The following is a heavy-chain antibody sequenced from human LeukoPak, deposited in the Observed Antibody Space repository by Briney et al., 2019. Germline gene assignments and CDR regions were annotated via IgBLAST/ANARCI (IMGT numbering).Heavy chain of an antibody. CDR2: IRTDGSID. Sequence: GGSLRLSCAASGFSFGFYGLHWVRQAPGKGLEWVAFIRTDGSIDYYADSVRGRFTIPRDNAKNSLYLQMNSLRAEGTAVYYCARVGISQWPQFRNYYYYGMDVWGQGTTVTVSS. V-gene: IGHV3-30*02. D-gene: IGHD6-19*01. CDR1: GFSFGFYG. CDR3: ARVGISQWPQFRNYYYYGMDV. J-gene: IGHJ6*02.